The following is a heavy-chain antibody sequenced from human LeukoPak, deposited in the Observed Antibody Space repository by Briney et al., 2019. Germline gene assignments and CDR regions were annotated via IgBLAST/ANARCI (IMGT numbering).Heavy chain of an antibody. CDR1: GFTFSSYS. Sequence: GGSLRLSCAASGFTFSSYSMNWVRQAPGKGLEWVSYISSSSSTIYYADSVKGRFTISRDNAKNSLYLQMNSLRAEHTAVYYCARGPTLRFLEWSNWFDPWGQGTLVTVSS. J-gene: IGHJ5*02. CDR2: ISSSSSTI. D-gene: IGHD3-3*01. V-gene: IGHV3-48*01. CDR3: ARGPTLRFLEWSNWFDP.